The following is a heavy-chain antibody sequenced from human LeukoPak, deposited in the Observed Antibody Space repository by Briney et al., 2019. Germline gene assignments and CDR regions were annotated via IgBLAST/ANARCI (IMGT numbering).Heavy chain of an antibody. CDR1: GFTFSSLA. CDR2: ILSNGNTT. V-gene: IGHV3-23*05. Sequence: GGSQRLSCTASGFTFSSLAMTWVRHAPGRGREWVSTILSNGNTTYNADSVEGRFTISRDNSKNTLYLELNRVRGKYTAIFYCAKGQELDVGVFDSWGRGPMVTASS. J-gene: IGHJ4*02. D-gene: IGHD1-1*01. CDR3: AKGQELDVGVFDS.